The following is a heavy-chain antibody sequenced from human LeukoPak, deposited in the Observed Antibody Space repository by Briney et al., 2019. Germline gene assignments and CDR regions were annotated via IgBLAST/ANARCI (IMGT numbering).Heavy chain of an antibody. D-gene: IGHD5-18*01. CDR1: GGSISSYY. J-gene: IGHJ3*02. CDR3: ASGAIRLWLEGAFDI. Sequence: PETLSLTCTVSGGSISSYYWSWIRQPPGKGLEWIGYIYYSGSTNYNPSLKSRVTISVDTSKNQFSLKLSSVTAADTAVYYCASGAIRLWLEGAFDIWGQGTMVTVSS. V-gene: IGHV4-59*08. CDR2: IYYSGST.